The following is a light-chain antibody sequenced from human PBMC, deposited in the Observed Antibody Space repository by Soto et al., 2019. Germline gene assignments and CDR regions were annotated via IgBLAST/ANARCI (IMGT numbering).Light chain of an antibody. CDR2: DSS. J-gene: IGLJ2*01. V-gene: IGLV2-23*01. Sequence: QSALTQPASVSGSPGQSVTISCTGTSSDVGSYNLFSWYQQHPGTAPKLMIYDSSKRPSGVSNRFSGSKSGNTASLTISGLQAEDEADYYCCSYASSRTVRVFGGGTKVTVL. CDR3: CSYASSRTVRV. CDR1: SSDVGSYNL.